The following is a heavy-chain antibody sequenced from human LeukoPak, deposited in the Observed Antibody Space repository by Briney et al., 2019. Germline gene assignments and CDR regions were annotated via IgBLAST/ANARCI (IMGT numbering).Heavy chain of an antibody. D-gene: IGHD6-13*01. J-gene: IGHJ4*02. V-gene: IGHV4-39*01. CDR2: IYYSGST. CDR1: GGSISSSSYY. Sequence: SETLSLTCTVSGGSISSSSYYWGWIRQPPGKGLEWIGSIYYSGSTYYNPSLKSRVTISVDTSKNQFSLKLSSVTAADTAVHYCASSLQGSSSPFDYWGQGTLVTVSS. CDR3: ASSLQGSSSPFDY.